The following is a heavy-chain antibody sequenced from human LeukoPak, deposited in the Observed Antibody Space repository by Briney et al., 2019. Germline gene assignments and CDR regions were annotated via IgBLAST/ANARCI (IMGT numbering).Heavy chain of an antibody. CDR2: ISSSSSTI. CDR1: GFTFSSYS. Sequence: PGGSLRLSCAASGFTFSSYSMNWVRQAPGKGLEWVSYISSSSSTIYYADSVKGRFTISRDNAKNSLYLQMNSLRAEDTAVYYCARLARDYYYYYMDVWGKGTTVTVSS. J-gene: IGHJ6*03. V-gene: IGHV3-48*01. CDR3: ARLARDYYYYYMDV.